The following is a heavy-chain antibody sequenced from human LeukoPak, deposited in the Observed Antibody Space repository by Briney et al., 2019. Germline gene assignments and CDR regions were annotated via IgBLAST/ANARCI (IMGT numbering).Heavy chain of an antibody. J-gene: IGHJ4*02. CDR3: ARDERTFIISDY. CDR2: INPNSGGT. Sequence: ASVKVSCKASGYTFTGYYMHWVRQAPGQGLEWMGWINPNSGGTNYAQKFQGRVTMTRDTSTSTVYMELSSLRSEDTAVYYCARDERTFIISDYWGQGTLVTVSS. D-gene: IGHD3-10*01. V-gene: IGHV1-2*02. CDR1: GYTFTGYY.